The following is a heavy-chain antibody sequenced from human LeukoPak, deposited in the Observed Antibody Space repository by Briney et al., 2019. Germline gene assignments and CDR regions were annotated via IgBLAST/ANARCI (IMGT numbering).Heavy chain of an antibody. V-gene: IGHV1-8*01. CDR2: MNPNSGNT. J-gene: IGHJ4*02. CDR3: ARSDPRMATRRAASDY. CDR1: GYTFTSYD. D-gene: IGHD5-24*01. Sequence: GASAKVSCKASGYTFTSYDINWVRQATGQGLGWMGWMNPNSGNTGYAQKFQGRVTMTRNTSISTAYMELSSLRSEDTAVYYCARSDPRMATRRAASDYWGQGTLVTVSS.